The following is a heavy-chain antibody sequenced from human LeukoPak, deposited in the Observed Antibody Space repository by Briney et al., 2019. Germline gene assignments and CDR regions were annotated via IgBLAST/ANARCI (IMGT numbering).Heavy chain of an antibody. Sequence: GGSLRLSCAASGLTFSSHWMHWVRQAPGKGLVWVSRITNDGSSTTYADSVKGRFTISRDNAKNMLYLQVNSLRAEDTAVYYCARDPESNWGWDLDYWGQGTLVTVSS. CDR3: ARDPESNWGWDLDY. V-gene: IGHV3-74*01. J-gene: IGHJ4*02. D-gene: IGHD7-27*01. CDR2: ITNDGSST. CDR1: GLTFSSHW.